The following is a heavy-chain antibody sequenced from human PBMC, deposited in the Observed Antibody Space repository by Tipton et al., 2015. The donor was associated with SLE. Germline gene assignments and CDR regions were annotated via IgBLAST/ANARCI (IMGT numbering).Heavy chain of an antibody. J-gene: IGHJ4*02. CDR1: GFTFSNYP. V-gene: IGHV3-64*01. CDR2: ISDDGGRT. CDR3: ASSIVVVSTATAPLFY. D-gene: IGHD2-2*01. Sequence: SLRLSCAASGFTFSNYPMHWVRQAPGQALQYVSSISDDGGRTYYANSVKGRFIISRDNSKNTLYLQMGSLRPEDMAVYYCASSIVVVSTATAPLFYWGQGTLVTVSS.